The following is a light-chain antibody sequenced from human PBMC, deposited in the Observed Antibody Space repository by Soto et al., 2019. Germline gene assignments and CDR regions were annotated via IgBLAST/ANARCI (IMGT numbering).Light chain of an antibody. CDR3: KQYNSYPWT. Sequence: DIQMTQSPSTLSASVGDRVTITCRASQSISSWLAWYQQQPGKAPKLLIYKASSLESGVPSRFSGSGSGTESTLTISSLQPDDFATYYCKQYNSYPWTFGQGTKAEIK. CDR2: KAS. V-gene: IGKV1-5*03. CDR1: QSISSW. J-gene: IGKJ1*01.